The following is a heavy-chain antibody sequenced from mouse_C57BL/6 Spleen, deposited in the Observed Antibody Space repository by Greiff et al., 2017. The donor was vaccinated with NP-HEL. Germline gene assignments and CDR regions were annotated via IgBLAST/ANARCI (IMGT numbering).Heavy chain of an antibody. Sequence: QVQLKESGPGILQPSQTLSLTCSFSGFSLSTFGMGVGWIRQPSGKGLEWLAHIWWDDDKYYNPALKSRLTISKDTSKNQVFLKIANVDTADTATYYCARIVASYYGSPLYFDYWGQGTTLTVSS. D-gene: IGHD1-1*01. CDR1: GFSLSTFGMG. CDR3: ARIVASYYGSPLYFDY. V-gene: IGHV8-8*01. CDR2: IWWDDDK. J-gene: IGHJ2*01.